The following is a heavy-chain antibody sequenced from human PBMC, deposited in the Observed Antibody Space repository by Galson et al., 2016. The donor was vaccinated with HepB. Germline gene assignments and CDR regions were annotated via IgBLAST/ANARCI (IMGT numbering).Heavy chain of an antibody. J-gene: IGHJ4*02. V-gene: IGHV4-39*02. D-gene: IGHD2-15*01. CDR1: GDSISSSRYF. CDR2: VYYRGST. Sequence: TLSLTCTVSGDSISSSRYFWGWLRQPPGEGLEWIGSVYYRGSTYYNPSLRSRVTIFVDTSKNQFSLKLNSVTAADTAAYYCAREATYCSDGSCYPGPFDYWGQGTLATVSS. CDR3: AREATYCSDGSCYPGPFDY.